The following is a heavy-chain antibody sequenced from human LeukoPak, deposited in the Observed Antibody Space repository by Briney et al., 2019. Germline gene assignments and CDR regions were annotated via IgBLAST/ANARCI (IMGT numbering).Heavy chain of an antibody. CDR2: IYYSGST. D-gene: IGHD5-24*01. V-gene: IGHV4-59*01. Sequence: SETLSLTCTVSGGSISSYYWSWIRQPPGKGLEWIGYIYYSGSTNYNPSLKSRVTISVDTSKNQFSLKLSSVTAADTAVYYCARDNSVRDEAWWFNPWGQGTLVTVSS. CDR3: ARDNSVRDEAWWFNP. J-gene: IGHJ5*02. CDR1: GGSISSYY.